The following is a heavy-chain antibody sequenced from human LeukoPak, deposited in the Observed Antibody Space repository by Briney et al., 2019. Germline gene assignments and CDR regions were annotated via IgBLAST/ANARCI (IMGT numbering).Heavy chain of an antibody. J-gene: IGHJ4*02. CDR2: IYRDGSTT. D-gene: IGHD4-17*01. V-gene: IGHV3-74*01. CDR3: ARDSYGDANFDS. Sequence: GGSLRLSCAASGFGFSRYWMHWVRQAPGTGLKWVSRIYRDGSTTDYADSVKGRFTISRDISKNAVYLQMNSLRAEDTAVYYCARDSYGDANFDSWGQGTLVTVSS. CDR1: GFGFSRYW.